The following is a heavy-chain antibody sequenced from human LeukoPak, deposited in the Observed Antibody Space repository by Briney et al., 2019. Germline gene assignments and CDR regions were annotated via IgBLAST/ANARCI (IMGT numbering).Heavy chain of an antibody. V-gene: IGHV4-39*01. CDR3: ARQPIQLWVRVSFDY. CDR1: GGSISSSSYY. J-gene: IGHJ4*02. CDR2: IYYSGST. D-gene: IGHD5-18*01. Sequence: PSETLSLTCTVSGGSISSSSYYWGWIRQPPGKGLEWIGSIYYSGSTYYNPSLKSRVTISVDTSKNQFSLKLSSVTAADTAVYYCARQPIQLWVRVSFDYWGQGTLVTVSS.